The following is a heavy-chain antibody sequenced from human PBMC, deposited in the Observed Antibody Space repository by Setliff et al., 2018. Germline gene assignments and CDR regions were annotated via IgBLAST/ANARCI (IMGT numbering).Heavy chain of an antibody. J-gene: IGHJ6*03. CDR1: GFTITNAW. Sequence: PGESLKISCAASGFTITNAWINWVRQAPGKGREWVGRIKRKSDGGTTDYAAPVKGRFTMSRDDSKRTLYLQMNSLKNEDTALYYCMSTPSGSYSTYYYYYNMDVWGKGTQVTVSS. V-gene: IGHV3-15*07. CDR2: IKRKSDGGTT. D-gene: IGHD3-10*01. CDR3: MSTPSGSYSTYYYYYNMDV.